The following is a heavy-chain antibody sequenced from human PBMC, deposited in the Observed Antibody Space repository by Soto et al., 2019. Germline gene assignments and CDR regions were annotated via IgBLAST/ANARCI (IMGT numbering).Heavy chain of an antibody. J-gene: IGHJ4*02. Sequence: EVQLVESGGGLIQPGGSLRLACVASGFTFKNYAMSWVRQAPGKGLEWVSAIGGSGVSTYYGDSVKGRSTISRDNSKNILYLQMATLRAEDTAVYFCAKDRSLGPCTVTTFEYWGPGTLVTVSS. D-gene: IGHD4-4*01. CDR1: GFTFKNYA. CDR2: IGGSGVST. V-gene: IGHV3-23*04. CDR3: AKDRSLGPCTVTTFEY.